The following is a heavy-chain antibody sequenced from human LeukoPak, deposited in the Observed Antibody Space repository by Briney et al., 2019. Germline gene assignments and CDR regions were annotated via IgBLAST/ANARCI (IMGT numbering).Heavy chain of an antibody. CDR2: ISSSSSTI. CDR1: GFTFSSYS. CDR3: ARDVDY. V-gene: IGHV3-48*01. Sequence: GGSLRLSCAASGFTFSSYSLNWVRQAPGKGLEWVSYISSSSSTIYYADSVKGRFTISRDNAKNSLYLQMNSLRAEDTAVYYCARDVDYWGQGTLVTVSS. J-gene: IGHJ4*02.